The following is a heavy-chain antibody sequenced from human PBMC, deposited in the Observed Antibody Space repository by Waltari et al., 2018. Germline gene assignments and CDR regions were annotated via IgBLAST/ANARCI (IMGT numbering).Heavy chain of an antibody. CDR2: INHSGST. V-gene: IGHV4-34*01. J-gene: IGHJ6*02. Sequence: QVQLQQWGAGLLKPSETLSLTCAVYGGSFSGYYWSWIRQPPGKGLEWIGEINHSGSTNYNPSLKSRVTISVDTSKNQFSLKLSSVTAADTAVYYCARGRPVLRFSYYYGMDVWGQGTTVTVSS. D-gene: IGHD3-3*01. CDR3: ARGRPVLRFSYYYGMDV. CDR1: GGSFSGYY.